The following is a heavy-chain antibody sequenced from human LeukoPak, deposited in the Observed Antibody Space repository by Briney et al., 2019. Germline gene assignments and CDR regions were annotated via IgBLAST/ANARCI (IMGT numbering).Heavy chain of an antibody. CDR2: IKQDGSEK. V-gene: IGHV3-7*01. Sequence: GGSLRLSCIVSGFIVSTNYMTWVRQAPGKGLEWVANIKQDGSEKYYVDSVKGRFTISRDNAKNSLYLQMNSLRAEDTAVYYCARVGYSYGLYYYYYGMDVWGQGTTVTVSS. CDR1: GFIVSTNY. CDR3: ARVGYSYGLYYYYYGMDV. D-gene: IGHD5-18*01. J-gene: IGHJ6*02.